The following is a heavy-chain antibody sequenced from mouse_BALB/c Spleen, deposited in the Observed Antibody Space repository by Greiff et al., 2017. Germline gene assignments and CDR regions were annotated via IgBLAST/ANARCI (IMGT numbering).Heavy chain of an antibody. V-gene: IGHV3-2*02. Sequence: EVQGVESGPGLVKPSQSLSLTCTVTGYSITSDYAWNWIRQFPGNKLEWMGYISYSGSTSYNPSLKSRISITRDTSKNQFFLQLNSVTTEDTATYDCARQSVYGYDLDYWGQGTTLTVSS. CDR2: ISYSGST. CDR1: GYSITSDYA. J-gene: IGHJ2*01. CDR3: ARQSVYGYDLDY. D-gene: IGHD2-2*01.